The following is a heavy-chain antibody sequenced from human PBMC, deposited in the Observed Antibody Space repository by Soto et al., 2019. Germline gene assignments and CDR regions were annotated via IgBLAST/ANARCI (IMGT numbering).Heavy chain of an antibody. CDR3: AREITTVTHNWFDP. J-gene: IGHJ5*02. Sequence: SETLSLTCAVSGGSISSSNWWSWVRQPPGKGLEWIGEIYHSGTTSYNPSLKSRVTISVDKSKNQFSLKLNSVTAADTAVYYCAREITTVTHNWFDPWGQGTLVTVSS. D-gene: IGHD4-17*01. CDR1: GGSISSSNW. CDR2: IYHSGTT. V-gene: IGHV4-4*02.